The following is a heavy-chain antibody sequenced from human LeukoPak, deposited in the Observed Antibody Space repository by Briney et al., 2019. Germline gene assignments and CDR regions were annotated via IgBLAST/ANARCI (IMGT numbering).Heavy chain of an antibody. CDR2: TYYRSKWYS. D-gene: IGHD1-1*01. Sequence: SQPLSLTCAISGDSVLNNVAAWSWIRQSPSRGLEWLGRTYYRSKWYSEYAVSVKSRITFNPDTPKNQVSLQVNSVTPEDTAVYYCAREVGNALGYWGQGTLVTVSS. CDR3: AREVGNALGY. V-gene: IGHV6-1*01. CDR1: GDSVLNNVAA. J-gene: IGHJ4*02.